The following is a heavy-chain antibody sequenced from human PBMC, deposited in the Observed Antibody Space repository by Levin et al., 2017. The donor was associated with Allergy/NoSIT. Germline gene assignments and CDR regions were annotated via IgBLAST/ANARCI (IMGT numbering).Heavy chain of an antibody. D-gene: IGHD4-11*01. CDR3: ARDLYSNYYDY. CDR1: GFTFSTYS. CDR2: ISSSSSTI. J-gene: IGHJ4*02. Sequence: PGGSLRLSCAASGFTFSTYSMNWVRQAPGKGLEWVSYISSSSSTIYYADSVKGRFTISRDNAQNSLYLQMNSLRAEDTAVYYCARDLYSNYYDYWGQGTLVTVSS. V-gene: IGHV3-48*01.